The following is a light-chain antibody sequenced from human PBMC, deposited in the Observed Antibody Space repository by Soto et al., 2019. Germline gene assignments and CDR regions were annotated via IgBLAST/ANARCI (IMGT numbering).Light chain of an antibody. CDR2: SDI. CDR3: QSYDTGVSGSV. CDR1: TSNIGAGFD. J-gene: IGLJ2*01. V-gene: IGLV1-40*01. Sequence: QSVLTQPASVSGAPGQRVTISCSGSTSNIGAGFDVHWYQQFPGAAPKLLTYSDISRPSGVSSRFSASKSGSSTSLPIAGLQTEDEAEYYCQSYDTGVSGSVFGGGTKLAVL.